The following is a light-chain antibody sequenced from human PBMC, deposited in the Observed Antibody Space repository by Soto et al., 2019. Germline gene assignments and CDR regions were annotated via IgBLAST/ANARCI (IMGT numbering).Light chain of an antibody. CDR1: NIGSKS. J-gene: IGLJ2*01. Sequence: SYELTQPPSVSGAPGQTARITCGGNNIGSKSVHWYQQKPGQAPVLVVYDDSDRPSGTPERFSGSNAGNTATLTISRVEAGDEADYYCQVWDSSSDLVFGGGTKLTVL. CDR2: DDS. CDR3: QVWDSSSDLV. V-gene: IGLV3-21*02.